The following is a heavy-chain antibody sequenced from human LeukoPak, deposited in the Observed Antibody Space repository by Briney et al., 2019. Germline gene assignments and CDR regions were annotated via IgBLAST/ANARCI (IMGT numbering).Heavy chain of an antibody. V-gene: IGHV5-51*01. CDR1: GYSFTSYW. Sequence: GESLKISCKGSGYSFTSYWIGWVRQMPGKGLEWMGIIYPGDSDTRYSPSFQGQVTISTDKSSSTAYLQWSSLKASDTAMYYCARLKGYCSSTNCSTWTWFDPWGQGTLVTVSS. D-gene: IGHD2-2*01. CDR2: IYPGDSDT. J-gene: IGHJ5*02. CDR3: ARLKGYCSSTNCSTWTWFDP.